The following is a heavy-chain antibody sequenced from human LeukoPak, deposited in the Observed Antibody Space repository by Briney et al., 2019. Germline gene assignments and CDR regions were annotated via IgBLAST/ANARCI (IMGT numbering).Heavy chain of an antibody. CDR1: GFTVSSNY. J-gene: IGHJ4*02. CDR2: IYSGGST. CDR3: ARALDRQWLVGGLDY. Sequence: PGGSLRLSCAASGFTVSSNYMSWVRQVPGKGLEWVSVIYSGGSTYYADSVKGRFTISRDNSKNTLYLQMNSLRAEDTAVYYCARALDRQWLVGGLDYWGQGTLVTVSS. V-gene: IGHV3-53*01. D-gene: IGHD6-19*01.